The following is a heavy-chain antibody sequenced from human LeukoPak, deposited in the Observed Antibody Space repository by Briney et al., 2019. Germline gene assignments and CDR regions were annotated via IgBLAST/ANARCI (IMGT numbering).Heavy chain of an antibody. D-gene: IGHD5-24*01. CDR1: GYTLTTYW. J-gene: IGHJ4*02. CDR2: IYPGDSDT. CDR3: ARLRDGHALDY. V-gene: IGHV5-51*01. Sequence: GESLKISCGASGYTLTTYWIGWVRQMPGKGLEWMGIIYPGDSDTRYSPSFQGQVTISADKSISTAYLQWSSLKASDTAVYYCARLRDGHALDYWGQGTLVTVSS.